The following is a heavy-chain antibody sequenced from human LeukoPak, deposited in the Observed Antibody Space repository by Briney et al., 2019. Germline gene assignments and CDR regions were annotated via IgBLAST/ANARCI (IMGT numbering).Heavy chain of an antibody. CDR1: GFTSTNFA. J-gene: IGHJ4*02. Sequence: SVKVSCKASGFTSTNFAVQWVRQARGQRLEWIGWIIVGSGATKCAQDFQERVTITRALSTSTLYMELRSLTSEDTAVYYCAADLSNPRMGASYLDSWGQGTLVTVSS. D-gene: IGHD3-16*01. V-gene: IGHV1-58*01. CDR2: IIVGSGAT. CDR3: AADLSNPRMGASYLDS.